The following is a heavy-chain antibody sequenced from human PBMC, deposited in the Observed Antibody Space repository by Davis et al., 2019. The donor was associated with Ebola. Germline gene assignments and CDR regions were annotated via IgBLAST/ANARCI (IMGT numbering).Heavy chain of an antibody. CDR3: ARDGAVALFDY. CDR1: GFTFSSYA. Sequence: PGGSLRLSCTTSGFTFSSYAMSWVRQAPGKGLEWVSAISKNSDERYYAESVKGRCTISRDNSKNTLYLQMNSLRAEDTTVYYCARDGAVALFDYWGQGTLVTVSS. CDR2: ISKNSDER. D-gene: IGHD6-19*01. V-gene: IGHV3-23*01. J-gene: IGHJ4*02.